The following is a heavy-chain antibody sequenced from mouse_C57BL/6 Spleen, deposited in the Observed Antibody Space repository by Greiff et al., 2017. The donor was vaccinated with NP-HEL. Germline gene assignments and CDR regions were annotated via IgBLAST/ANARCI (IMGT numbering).Heavy chain of an antibody. CDR2: IDPSDSYT. CDR1: GYTFTSYW. CDR3: ARGYYYGSSWDY. J-gene: IGHJ2*01. D-gene: IGHD1-1*01. Sequence: QVQLQQPGAELVKPGASVKLSCKASGYTFTSYWMQWVKQRPGQGLEWIGEIDPSDSYTNYNQKFKGKATLTVDTSSSTAYMQLSSLTSEDSAVYYGARGYYYGSSWDYWGQGTTLTVSS. V-gene: IGHV1-50*01.